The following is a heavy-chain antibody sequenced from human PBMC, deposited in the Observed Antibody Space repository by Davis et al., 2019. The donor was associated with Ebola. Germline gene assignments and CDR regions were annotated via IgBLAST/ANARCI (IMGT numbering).Heavy chain of an antibody. J-gene: IGHJ4*02. CDR2: ISYDGSNK. CDR1: GFTFSSYG. CDR3: AKLEIGL. Sequence: GESLKISCAASGFTFSSYGMHWVRQAPGKGLEWVAVISYDGSNKYYADSVKGRFTISRDNSKNKLYLQMNSLRAEDTAVYYCAKLEIGLWGQGTLVTVSS. D-gene: IGHD3/OR15-3a*01. V-gene: IGHV3-30*18.